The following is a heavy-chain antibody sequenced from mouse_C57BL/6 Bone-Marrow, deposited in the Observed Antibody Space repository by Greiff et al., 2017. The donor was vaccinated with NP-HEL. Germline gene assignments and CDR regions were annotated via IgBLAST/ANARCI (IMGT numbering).Heavy chain of an antibody. Sequence: EVQLQQSGPELVKPGASVKIPCKASGYTFTDYNMDWVKQSHGKSLEWIGDINPNNGGTIYNQKFKGKATLTVDKSSSTAYMELRSLTSEDTAVYYCARSDYRGYAMDYWGQGTSVTVSS. CDR1: GYTFTDYN. J-gene: IGHJ4*01. V-gene: IGHV1-18*01. CDR3: ARSDYRGYAMDY. D-gene: IGHD2-14*01. CDR2: INPNNGGT.